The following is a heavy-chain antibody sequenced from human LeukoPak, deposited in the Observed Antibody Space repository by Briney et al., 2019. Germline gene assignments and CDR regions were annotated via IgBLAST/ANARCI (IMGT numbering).Heavy chain of an antibody. CDR2: IRSKANSYAT. J-gene: IGHJ6*02. CDR1: GSTFSGSA. CDR3: TRPGEQWLDGTYYYGMDV. Sequence: TGGSLRLSCAASGSTFSGSAMHWVRQASGKGLEWVGRIRSKANSYATAYAASVKGRFTISRDDSKNTAYLQMNSLKTEDTAVYSCTRPGEQWLDGTYYYGMDVWGQGTTVTVSS. D-gene: IGHD6-19*01. V-gene: IGHV3-73*01.